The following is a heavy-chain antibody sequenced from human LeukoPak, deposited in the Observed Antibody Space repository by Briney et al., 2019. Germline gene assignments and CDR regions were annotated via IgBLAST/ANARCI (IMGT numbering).Heavy chain of an antibody. J-gene: IGHJ5*02. CDR3: AGSSSRFDP. Sequence: QPGGSLRLSCAASGFTFSSYEMNWVRQAPGKGLEWVSYISSSGSTIYYADSVKGRFTISRDNAKNSLYLQMNSQRAEDTAVYYCAGSSSRFDPWGQGTLVTVSS. CDR1: GFTFSSYE. D-gene: IGHD6-13*01. V-gene: IGHV3-48*03. CDR2: ISSSGSTI.